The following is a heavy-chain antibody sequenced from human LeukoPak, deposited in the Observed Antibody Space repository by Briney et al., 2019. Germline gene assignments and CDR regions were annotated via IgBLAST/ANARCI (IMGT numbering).Heavy chain of an antibody. CDR3: ARATYYYDSSGYYYSGYYYYMDV. CDR2: IYTSGST. Sequence: PSETLSLTCTVSGGSISSYYWSWIRQPAGKGLEWIGRIYTSGSTNYNPSLKSRVTMSVDTSKNQFSLKLSSVTAADTAVYYCARATYYYDSSGYYYSGYYYYMDVWGKGTTVTISS. J-gene: IGHJ6*03. D-gene: IGHD3-22*01. V-gene: IGHV4-4*07. CDR1: GGSISSYY.